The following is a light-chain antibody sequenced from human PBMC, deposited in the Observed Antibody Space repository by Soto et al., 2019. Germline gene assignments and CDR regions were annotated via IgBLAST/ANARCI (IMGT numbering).Light chain of an antibody. V-gene: IGKV3D-11*01. CDR1: QGVSSF. Sequence: EIVLTQSPATLSLSPGERATLSCRASQGVSSFLAWCQRKPGQAPRLLIYDAPNRATGIPARFSGSGPGTYFTLTISSLEPEDFALYYCQHRSNWHGLTVCGGTKVEIK. CDR3: QHRSNWHGLT. J-gene: IGKJ4*01. CDR2: DAP.